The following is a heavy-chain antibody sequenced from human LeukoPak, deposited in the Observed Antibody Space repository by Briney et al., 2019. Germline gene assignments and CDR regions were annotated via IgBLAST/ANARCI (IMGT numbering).Heavy chain of an antibody. CDR1: GGSFSGYY. Sequence: PSETLSLTCAVYGGSFSGYYWSWIRQPPGKGLEWIGEINHSGSTNYNPSLKSRVTISVDTSKNQFSLKLSSVTAADTAVYYCATLGPKGPFDIWGQGTMVTVSS. CDR3: ATLGPKGPFDI. J-gene: IGHJ3*02. V-gene: IGHV4-34*01. CDR2: INHSGST.